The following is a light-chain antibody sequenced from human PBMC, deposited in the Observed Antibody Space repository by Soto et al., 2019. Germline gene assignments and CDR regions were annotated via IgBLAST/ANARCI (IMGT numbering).Light chain of an antibody. J-gene: IGKJ2*01. CDR1: QYISNY. Sequence: DIKMTQSPSSLSASVGDRVTITCRASQYISNYLNWYQQKSGTAPKLLIHTASTLQSGVHSRFSGRGSGPDFTLTISSVQPDDFAIYFCQQSYSTPPTFGQGTTLEIK. CDR3: QQSYSTPPT. CDR2: TAS. V-gene: IGKV1-39*01.